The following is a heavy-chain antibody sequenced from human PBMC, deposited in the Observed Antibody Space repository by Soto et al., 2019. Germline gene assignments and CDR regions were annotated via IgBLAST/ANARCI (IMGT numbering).Heavy chain of an antibody. CDR2: IWFDGSDK. CDR1: GFTFSTHG. CDR3: ARLHCSSSSCYSVGAFDI. V-gene: IGHV3-33*01. Sequence: GESLKISCAASGFTFSTHGMHWVRQAPGRGLEWVALIWFDGSDKYYGDSVKDRFTISRDNSKNTLYLQMNSLRAEDTAVYYCARLHCSSSSCYSVGAFDIRGQGTMVTVSS. J-gene: IGHJ3*02. D-gene: IGHD2-2*01.